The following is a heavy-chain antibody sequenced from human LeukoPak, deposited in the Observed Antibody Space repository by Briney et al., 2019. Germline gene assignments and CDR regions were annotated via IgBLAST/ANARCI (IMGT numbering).Heavy chain of an antibody. V-gene: IGHV1-8*01. D-gene: IGHD3-16*01. CDR3: ARVTFGWFDP. CDR1: GYTSTSPD. J-gene: IGHJ5*02. CDR2: MNPNSGNT. Sequence: ASVKVSSKASGYTSTSPDINWVRQAPGQGLEWMGWMNPNSGNTGYAQKFQGRVTMTRNTSISTAYMELSSLRSEDTAVYYCARVTFGWFDPWGQGTLVTVSS.